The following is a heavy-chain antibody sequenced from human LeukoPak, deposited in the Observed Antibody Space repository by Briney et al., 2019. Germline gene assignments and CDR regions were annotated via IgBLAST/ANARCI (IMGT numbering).Heavy chain of an antibody. CDR1: GGSFSGYY. V-gene: IGHV4-34*01. D-gene: IGHD3-10*01. CDR2: INHSGST. CDR3: ARGPPLMVRGVPREAPNYYYYYMDV. Sequence: SETLSLTCAVYGGSFSGYYWSWIRQPSGKGLEWIGEINHSGSTTYNPSLKSRATISIDTSKNQFSLELSSVTAADTAVFYCARGPPLMVRGVPREAPNYYYYYMDVWGKGTTVTISS. J-gene: IGHJ6*03.